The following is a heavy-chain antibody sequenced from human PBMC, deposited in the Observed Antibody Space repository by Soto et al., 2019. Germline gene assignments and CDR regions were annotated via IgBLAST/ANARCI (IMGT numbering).Heavy chain of an antibody. Sequence: TLSLTCTVSGDSISSGDYYWSWIRQPPGKGLEWIAYIYYSGTTYYNPSLKSRVTMSVDTSKNLFSLKLSFVTAADTAVYYCARVRTIFGVVPPENWFDPWGQGTLVTVS. CDR2: IYYSGTT. CDR3: ARVRTIFGVVPPENWFDP. V-gene: IGHV4-30-4*01. D-gene: IGHD3-3*01. J-gene: IGHJ5*02. CDR1: GDSISSGDYY.